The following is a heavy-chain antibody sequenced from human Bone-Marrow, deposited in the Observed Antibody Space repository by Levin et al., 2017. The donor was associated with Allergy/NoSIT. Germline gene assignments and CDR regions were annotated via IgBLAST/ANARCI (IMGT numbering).Heavy chain of an antibody. J-gene: IGHJ6*03. Sequence: GGSLRLSCAASGFTFSSYSMNWVRQAPGKGLEWVSSISSSSSYIYYADSVKGRFTISRDNAKNSLYLQMNSLRAEDTAVYYCASIVVVPAANDYMDVWGKGTTVTVSS. CDR3: ASIVVVPAANDYMDV. CDR1: GFTFSSYS. V-gene: IGHV3-21*01. CDR2: ISSSSSYI. D-gene: IGHD2-2*01.